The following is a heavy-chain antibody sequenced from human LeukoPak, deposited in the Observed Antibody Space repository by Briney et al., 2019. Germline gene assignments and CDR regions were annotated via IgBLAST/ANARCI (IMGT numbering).Heavy chain of an antibody. V-gene: IGHV1-3*03. CDR3: ARAYQRLGELSLPDY. CDR2: IDAGNGRT. D-gene: IGHD3-16*02. Sequence: GASVKVSCKASGYDFTKYAVRWVRQAPGQRLEWMGWIDAGNGRTKYSQDFQGRVTISRDTSASIAYMELSSLRSEDTAVYYCARAYQRLGELSLPDYWGQGTLVTVSS. J-gene: IGHJ4*02. CDR1: GYDFTKYA.